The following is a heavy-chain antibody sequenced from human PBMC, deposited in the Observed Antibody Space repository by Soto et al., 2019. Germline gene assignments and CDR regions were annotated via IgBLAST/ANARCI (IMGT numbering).Heavy chain of an antibody. Sequence: ASVKVSCKVSGYTLTELSMHWVRQAPGKGLEWMGGFDSEDGETIYAQKFQGRVTMTEDTSTNTAYMELSSLRSEDTAVYYCAKGSWRGYCSDTSCYTINYWGQGTLVAVSS. CDR3: AKGSWRGYCSDTSCYTINY. J-gene: IGHJ4*02. V-gene: IGHV1-24*01. D-gene: IGHD2-2*02. CDR1: GYTLTELS. CDR2: FDSEDGET.